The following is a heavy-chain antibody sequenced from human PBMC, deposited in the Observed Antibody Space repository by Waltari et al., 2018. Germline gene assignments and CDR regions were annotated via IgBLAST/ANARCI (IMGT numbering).Heavy chain of an antibody. V-gene: IGHV3-30*18. J-gene: IGHJ4*02. CDR3: AKDSQYSSSWYDY. CDR1: GFTFSSYG. Sequence: QVQLVESGGGVVQPGRSLRLSCAASGFTFSSYGMHWVRQAPGKGLEWVAVLWYDGSNKYYADSVKGRFTISRDNSKNTLYLQMNSLRAEDTAVYYCAKDSQYSSSWYDYWGQGTLVTVSS. CDR2: LWYDGSNK. D-gene: IGHD6-13*01.